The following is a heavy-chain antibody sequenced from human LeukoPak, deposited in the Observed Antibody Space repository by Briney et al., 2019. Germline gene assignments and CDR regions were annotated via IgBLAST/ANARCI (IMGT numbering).Heavy chain of an antibody. CDR3: ARVRGSGFCSGSSCAKDPGYYYYMDV. V-gene: IGHV3-11*01. J-gene: IGHJ6*03. CDR1: GFTFSDYY. D-gene: IGHD2-2*01. Sequence: GGSLRLSCAASGFTFSDYYMSWIRQAPGKGLEWVSYISSSGSTIYYADSVKGRFTISRDNAKNSLYLQMYSLRAEDTAVYYCARVRGSGFCSGSSCAKDPGYYYYMDVWGKGTTVTVSS. CDR2: ISSSGSTI.